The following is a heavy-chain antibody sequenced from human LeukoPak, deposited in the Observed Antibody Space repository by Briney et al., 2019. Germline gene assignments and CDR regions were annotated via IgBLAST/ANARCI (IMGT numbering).Heavy chain of an antibody. CDR3: AKAPHTTARTIDY. CDR1: GFTFSSYA. CDR2: ISYDGSNK. J-gene: IGHJ4*02. D-gene: IGHD4-17*01. Sequence: GRSLRLSCAASGFTFSSYAMHWVRQAPGKGLEWVAVISYDGSNKYYADSVKGRFTISRDNSKNTLYLQMNSLRAEDTAVYYCAKAPHTTARTIDYWGQGTLVTVSS. V-gene: IGHV3-30*04.